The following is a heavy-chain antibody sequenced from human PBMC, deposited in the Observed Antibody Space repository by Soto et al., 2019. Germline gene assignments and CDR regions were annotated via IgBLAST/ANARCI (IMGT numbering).Heavy chain of an antibody. CDR3: AKGQEIGHEFDE. Sequence: GGSLRLSCAASGFTFSSYGMHWVRQAPGKGLEWVAVIWYDGSNKYYADSVKGRFTISRDNSKNTLYLQMNSLRAEDTAVYYWAKGQEIGHEFDEWGQRALVTVTS. CDR2: IWYDGSNK. V-gene: IGHV3-33*06. J-gene: IGHJ4*02. CDR1: GFTFSSYG.